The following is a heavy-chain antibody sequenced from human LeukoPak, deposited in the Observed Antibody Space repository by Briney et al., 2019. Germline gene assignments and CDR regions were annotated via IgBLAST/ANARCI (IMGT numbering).Heavy chain of an antibody. CDR1: GGSVSSGSYY. D-gene: IGHD1-26*01. Sequence: SETLSLTCTVSGGSVSSGSYYWSWIRQPPGKGLEWIGYIYYSGSTNYNPSLKSRVTISVDTSKNQFSLKLSSVTAADTAVYYCARSGSYSYNWFDPWGQGTLVTVSS. J-gene: IGHJ5*02. CDR2: IYYSGST. CDR3: ARSGSYSYNWFDP. V-gene: IGHV4-61*01.